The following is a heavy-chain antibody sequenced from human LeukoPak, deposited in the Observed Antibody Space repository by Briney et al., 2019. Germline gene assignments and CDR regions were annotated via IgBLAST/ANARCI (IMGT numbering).Heavy chain of an antibody. D-gene: IGHD3-9*01. CDR1: GYTFTSYG. J-gene: IGHJ4*02. CDR2: LSAYNGNT. CDR3: ARAKLIDDILTGEFDY. Sequence: ASVKVSCKASGYTFTSYGISWVRQAPGQGLEWVGWLSAYNGNTNYAQKFQGRVTITADESTSTAYMELSSLRSEDTAVYYCARAKLIDDILTGEFDYWGQGTLVTVSS. V-gene: IGHV1-18*01.